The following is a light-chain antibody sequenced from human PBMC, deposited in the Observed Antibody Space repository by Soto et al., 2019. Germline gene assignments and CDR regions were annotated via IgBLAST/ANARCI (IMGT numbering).Light chain of an antibody. CDR2: AAS. Sequence: DVQMTQSPSSLSASVGDRVTITCRTSQSIRSYLNWYPQTRGKAPKLXIYAASTLQSGVPSLFSGSGAGTDFTRTISSLQPEDVVTDYCQKYNSAPYTFGQGTKVDIK. V-gene: IGKV1-27*01. J-gene: IGKJ2*01. CDR3: QKYNSAPYT. CDR1: QSIRSY.